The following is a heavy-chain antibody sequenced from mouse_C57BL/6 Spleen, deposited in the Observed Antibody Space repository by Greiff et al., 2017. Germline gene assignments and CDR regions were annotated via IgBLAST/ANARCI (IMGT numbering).Heavy chain of an antibody. CDR1: GFNIKDDY. CDR3: TPTGPYYYAMDY. D-gene: IGHD4-1*01. CDR2: IDPENGDT. J-gene: IGHJ4*01. Sequence: EVHLVESGAELVRPGASVKLSCTASGFNIKDDYMHWVKQRPEQGLEWIGWIDPENGDTEYASKFQGKAAITADTSSNTAYLQLSSLTSEDTAVYYCTPTGPYYYAMDYWGQGTSVTVSS. V-gene: IGHV14-4*01.